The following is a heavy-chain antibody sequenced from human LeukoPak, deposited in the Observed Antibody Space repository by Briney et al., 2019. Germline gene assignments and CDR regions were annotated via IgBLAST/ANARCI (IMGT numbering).Heavy chain of an antibody. J-gene: IGHJ4*02. CDR1: GFTFSSYW. D-gene: IGHD6-13*01. Sequence: GGSLRLSCAASGFTFSSYWVHWVRQAPGKGLVWVSRINGDGSSTSYADSVKGRFTISRDNAKNTLYLQMTSLRVEDTAVYYCARDSHSSSWYSEFDYWGQGTLVTVSS. V-gene: IGHV3-74*01. CDR3: ARDSHSSSWYSEFDY. CDR2: INGDGSST.